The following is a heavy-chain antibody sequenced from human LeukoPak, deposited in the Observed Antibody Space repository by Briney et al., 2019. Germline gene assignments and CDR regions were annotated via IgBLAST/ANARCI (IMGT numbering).Heavy chain of an antibody. CDR2: ISSRGTTI. J-gene: IGHJ6*04. CDR1: GFTFSSYE. D-gene: IGHD2-15*01. CDR3: ARVRSGLHMDV. Sequence: GGSLRLSCAVSGFTFSSYEMNWVRQAPGKGLEWVSYISSRGTTIYYVDSVKGRFTISRDNAKNSLYLQMNSLRAEDTALYYCARVRSGLHMDVWGEGTTVTVSS. V-gene: IGHV3-48*03.